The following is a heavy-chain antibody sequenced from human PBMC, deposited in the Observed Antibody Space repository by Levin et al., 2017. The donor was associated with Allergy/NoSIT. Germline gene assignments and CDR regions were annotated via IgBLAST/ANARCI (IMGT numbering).Heavy chain of an antibody. D-gene: IGHD3-10*01. Sequence: SCAVSGGSISSSNWWSWVRQPPGKGLEWIGEIYHSGSTNYNPSLKSRVTISVDKSKNQFSLKLSSVTAADTAVYYCARDQSFGEFGGGYNWFDPWGQGTLVTVSS. J-gene: IGHJ5*02. V-gene: IGHV4-4*02. CDR1: GGSISSSNW. CDR3: ARDQSFGEFGGGYNWFDP. CDR2: IYHSGST.